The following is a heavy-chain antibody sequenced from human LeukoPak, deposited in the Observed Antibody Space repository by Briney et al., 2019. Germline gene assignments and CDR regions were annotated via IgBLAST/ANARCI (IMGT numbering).Heavy chain of an antibody. V-gene: IGHV1-2*02. D-gene: IGHD5-12*01. CDR2: INPNSGGT. CDR1: GYTFTGYY. J-gene: IGHJ5*02. Sequence: ASVKVSCKASGYTFTGYYMHWVRQAPGQGLEWMGWINPNSGGTNYAQKFQGRVTMTRDTSISTVYMELSRLRSDDTAVYYCALGWEVATDWFDPWGQGTLVTVSS. CDR3: ALGWEVATDWFDP.